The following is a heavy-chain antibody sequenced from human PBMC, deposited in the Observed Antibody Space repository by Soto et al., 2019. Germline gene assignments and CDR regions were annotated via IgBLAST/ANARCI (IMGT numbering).Heavy chain of an antibody. D-gene: IGHD3-22*01. CDR3: ARVTDYYESSGYFDY. CDR2: IKQDGSEK. J-gene: IGHJ4*02. CDR1: GFTFSSYW. Sequence: GGSLRLSWAASGFTFSSYWMSWVRQAPGKGLEWVANIKQDGSEKYYVDSVKGRFTISRDNAKNSLNLQMNSLRAEDTAVYYCARVTDYYESSGYFDYWGQGTLVTVAS. V-gene: IGHV3-7*03.